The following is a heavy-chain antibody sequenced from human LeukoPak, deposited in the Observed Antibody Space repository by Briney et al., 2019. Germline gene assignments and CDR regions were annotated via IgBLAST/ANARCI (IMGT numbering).Heavy chain of an antibody. Sequence: TLSLTCTVSGGSISSGGYYWSWIRQHPGKGLEWIGYIYYSGSTYYNPSLKSRVTISVDTSKNQFSLKLSSVTAADTAVYYCARGQGFRYYFDYWGQGTLVTVSS. V-gene: IGHV4-31*03. CDR3: ARGQGFRYYFDY. J-gene: IGHJ4*02. CDR1: GGSISSGGYY. CDR2: IYYSGST.